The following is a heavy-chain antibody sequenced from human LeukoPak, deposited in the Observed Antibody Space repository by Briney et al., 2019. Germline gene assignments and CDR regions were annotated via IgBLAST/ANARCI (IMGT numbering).Heavy chain of an antibody. CDR1: GYTFTGYY. CDR2: INPDSGGT. CDR3: ARRYCSGDTCYVDY. D-gene: IGHD2-15*01. Sequence: GASVKVSCKASGYTFTGYYMHWVRQAPGQGLEWMGWINPDSGGTNYAQKFQGRVSMTRDTSISSAYLELSRLRSDDTAVYFCARRYCSGDTCYVDYWGQGTLVTVSS. J-gene: IGHJ4*02. V-gene: IGHV1-2*02.